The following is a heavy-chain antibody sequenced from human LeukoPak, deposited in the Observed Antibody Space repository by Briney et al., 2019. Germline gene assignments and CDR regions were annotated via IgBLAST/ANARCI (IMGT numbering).Heavy chain of an antibody. D-gene: IGHD3-9*01. CDR1: GYSISGGYY. CDR2: IYHSGST. Sequence: SETLSLTCTVSGYSISGGYYWGWIRQPPGKGLEWIGSIYHSGSTYYNPSLKSRVTISVDTSKNQFSLKLSSVTAADTAVYYCARVEAPYYDILTGSTRENWFDPWGQGTLVTVSS. CDR3: ARVEAPYYDILTGSTRENWFDP. J-gene: IGHJ5*02. V-gene: IGHV4-38-2*02.